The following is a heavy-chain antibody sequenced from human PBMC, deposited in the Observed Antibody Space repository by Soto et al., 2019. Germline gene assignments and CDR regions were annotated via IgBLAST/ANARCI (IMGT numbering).Heavy chain of an antibody. V-gene: IGHV5-51*01. CDR2: IYPGDSDT. CDR1: EYTFSNSW. D-gene: IGHD2-2*01. Sequence: GESLKISCEGSEYTFSNSWIGWVRQMPGKGLEWVGMIYPGDSDTRYSPSFQGHVTISADKSINTAYLQWGSLKASDTAMYYCASPSVVAFYYYGMDIWGQGTTVTVSS. J-gene: IGHJ6*02. CDR3: ASPSVVAFYYYGMDI.